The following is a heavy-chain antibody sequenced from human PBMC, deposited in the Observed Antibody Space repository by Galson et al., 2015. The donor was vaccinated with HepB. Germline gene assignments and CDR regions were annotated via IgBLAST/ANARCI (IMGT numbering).Heavy chain of an antibody. CDR1: GFTFSTYA. D-gene: IGHD3-22*01. CDR3: VKEYYDSNNHNFDAFDL. CDR2: ISNSGATT. V-gene: IGHV3-23*01. Sequence: SLRLSCAASGFTFSTYAMNWVRQAPGKGLEWVSIISNSGATTYYADSVKGRFSISRDNSKNTVYLQMNSLRADDTAVYYCVKEYYDSNNHNFDAFDLWGQGTRVTVSS. J-gene: IGHJ3*01.